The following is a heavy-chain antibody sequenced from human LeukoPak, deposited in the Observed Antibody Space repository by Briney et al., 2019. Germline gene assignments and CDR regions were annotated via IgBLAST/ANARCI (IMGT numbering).Heavy chain of an antibody. D-gene: IGHD3-10*01. Sequence: GESLQISCKGSGSPFTTYWIGWARQLHGKGLEWMGIIYPGDSDTRYSPSFQGQVTISADKSISTAYLQWSSLKASDTAMYYCARRATMVRGIINPSDYWGQGTLVTVSS. CDR1: GSPFTTYW. CDR3: ARRATMVRGIINPSDY. V-gene: IGHV5-51*01. CDR2: IYPGDSDT. J-gene: IGHJ4*02.